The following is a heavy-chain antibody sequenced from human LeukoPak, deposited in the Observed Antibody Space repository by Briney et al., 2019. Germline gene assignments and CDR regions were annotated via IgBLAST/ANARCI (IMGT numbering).Heavy chain of an antibody. CDR2: ISGSGGST. Sequence: TGGSLRLSCAASGFTFSSYGMNWARQAPGKGLEWVSGISGSGGSTFYVDSVKGRFTISRDNSENTLYLQMNSLRAEDTAVYYCAKKGQQLVPGNYFDYWGQGTLVTVSS. J-gene: IGHJ4*02. CDR3: AKKGQQLVPGNYFDY. D-gene: IGHD6-13*01. V-gene: IGHV3-23*01. CDR1: GFTFSSYG.